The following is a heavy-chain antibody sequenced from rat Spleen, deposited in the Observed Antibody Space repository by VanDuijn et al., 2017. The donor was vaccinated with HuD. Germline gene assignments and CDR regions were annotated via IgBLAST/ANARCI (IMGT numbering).Heavy chain of an antibody. CDR1: GLTFSNYG. J-gene: IGHJ4*01. Sequence: EVQLVESGGGLVQPGRSLKLSCAASGLTFSNYGIHWIRQAPTKGLEWVASISPSGSFTYYRDSVKGRFTISRDDAKSTLYLQMDGLRSEDTATYYCARSLYPRVRGYVMDAWGQGASVTVSS. CDR3: ARSLYPRVRGYVMDA. CDR2: ISPSGSFT. D-gene: IGHD4-3*01. V-gene: IGHV5-19*01.